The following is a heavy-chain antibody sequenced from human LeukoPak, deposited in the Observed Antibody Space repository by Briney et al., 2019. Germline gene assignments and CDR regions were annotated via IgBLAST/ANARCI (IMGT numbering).Heavy chain of an antibody. V-gene: IGHV3-30*03. CDR1: EFSFSSYS. D-gene: IGHD4-17*01. CDR3: AREDGDYSFDY. CDR2: ISYDGSNK. J-gene: IGHJ4*02. Sequence: PGGSLRLSCAASEFSFSSYSMNWVRQAPGKGLEWVAVISYDGSNKYYADSVKGRFTISRDNAKNTLYLQMNGLRAEDTAVYYCAREDGDYSFDYWGQGTLVTVSS.